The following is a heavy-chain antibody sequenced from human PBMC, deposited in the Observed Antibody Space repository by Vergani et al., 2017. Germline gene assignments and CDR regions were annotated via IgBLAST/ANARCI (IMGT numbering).Heavy chain of an antibody. D-gene: IGHD2-8*01. Sequence: EVQLVESGGGLVQPGRSLRLSCAASGFTFDDYAMHWVRQAPGKGLEWVSGISWNSGSIGYADSVKGRFTISRDNAKNSLYLQMNSLRAEDTALYYCANRALYWTNDWGQGTLVTVSS. CDR3: ANRALYWTND. J-gene: IGHJ4*02. V-gene: IGHV3-9*01. CDR1: GFTFDDYA. CDR2: ISWNSGSI.